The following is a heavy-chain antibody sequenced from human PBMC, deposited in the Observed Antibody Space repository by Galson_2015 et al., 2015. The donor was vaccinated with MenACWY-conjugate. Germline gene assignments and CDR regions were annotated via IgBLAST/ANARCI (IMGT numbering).Heavy chain of an antibody. CDR3: ARELYCGGDCPWAEFDY. Sequence: QSGAEVKKPGESLKISCKGSGYTFTSYAMHWVRQAPGQRLEWMGWINAGNGNTKYSQKFQGRVTITRDTSASTAYMELSSLRSEDTAVYYCARELYCGGDCPWAEFDYWGQGTLVTVSS. J-gene: IGHJ4*01. V-gene: IGHV1-3*01. CDR2: INAGNGNT. D-gene: IGHD2-21*02. CDR1: GYTFTSYA.